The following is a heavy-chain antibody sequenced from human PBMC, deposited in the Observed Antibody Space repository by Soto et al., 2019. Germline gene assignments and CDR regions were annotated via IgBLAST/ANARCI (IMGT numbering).Heavy chain of an antibody. CDR1: GYTFTGSY. CDR2: INPNSGGT. J-gene: IGHJ4*02. V-gene: IGHV1-2*02. CDR3: ARDSRSRIAAPHY. Sequence: ASVKVSCKASGYTFTGSYMHWVRQAPGQGLEWMGWINPNSGGTNYAQKFQGRVTMTRDTSISTAYMELSRLRSDDTAVYYCARDSRSRIAAPHYWGPGTLLSVST. D-gene: IGHD6-6*01.